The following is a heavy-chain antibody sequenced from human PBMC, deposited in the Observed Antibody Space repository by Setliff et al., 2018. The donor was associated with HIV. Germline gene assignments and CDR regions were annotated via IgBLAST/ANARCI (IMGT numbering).Heavy chain of an antibody. D-gene: IGHD6-13*01. CDR2: INHSGRT. CDR1: GDSISSHF. V-gene: IGHV4-34*01. J-gene: IGHJ6*02. Sequence: PSETLSLTCTVSGDSISSHFWSWIRQPPGKGLEWIGEINHSGRTNYNPSLKSRVTISVDTSKNQFSLKLSSVTAADTAVYYCRFTGREGAAAGEDLPYVEDVVEDVWGQGTTVTVSS. CDR3: RFTGREGAAAGEDLPYVEDVVEDV.